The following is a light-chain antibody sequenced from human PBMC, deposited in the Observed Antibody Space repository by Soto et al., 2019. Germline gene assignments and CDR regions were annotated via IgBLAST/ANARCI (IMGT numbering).Light chain of an antibody. Sequence: EIVLTQSPGTLSSSPGERATLSCRASQSVSSSYLAWYQHRPGQAPRLLIYGSSRRATGIPDRFGGSGSGTDFTLTISRLEPEDFAVYYCQQYSGSSWTFGQGTQVEIK. CDR2: GSS. CDR1: QSVSSSY. V-gene: IGKV3-20*01. CDR3: QQYSGSSWT. J-gene: IGKJ1*01.